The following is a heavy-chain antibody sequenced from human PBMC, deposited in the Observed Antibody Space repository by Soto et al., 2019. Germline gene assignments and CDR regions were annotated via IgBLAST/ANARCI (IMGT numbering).Heavy chain of an antibody. D-gene: IGHD2-8*01. CDR3: PRHPSPVWPAFDY. CDR2: ISYSGST. CDR1: GDSITTKNYY. Sequence: SETLSLTCTVSGDSITTKNYYWGGIRQPPGKGLEWIGSISYSGSTYYTPSLKSRITISVDTSKYQFSLKLSSVTAADTAVYHRPRHPSPVWPAFDYWGPGTLVTVSS. J-gene: IGHJ4*02. V-gene: IGHV4-39*01.